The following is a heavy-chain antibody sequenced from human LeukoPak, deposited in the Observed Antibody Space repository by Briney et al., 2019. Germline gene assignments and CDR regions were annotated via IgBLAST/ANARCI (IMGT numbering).Heavy chain of an antibody. Sequence: SVKVSCKASGGTFSSYTISWVRQAPGQGLEWMGRIIPILGIANCAQKFQGRVTITADKSTSTAYMELSSLRSEDTAVYYCAFDYYDSSGYSDYWGQGTLVTVSS. J-gene: IGHJ4*02. CDR1: GGTFSSYT. CDR2: IIPILGIA. V-gene: IGHV1-69*02. D-gene: IGHD3-22*01. CDR3: AFDYYDSSGYSDY.